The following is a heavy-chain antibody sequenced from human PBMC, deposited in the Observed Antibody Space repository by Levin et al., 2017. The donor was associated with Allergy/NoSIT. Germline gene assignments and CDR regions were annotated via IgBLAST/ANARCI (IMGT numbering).Heavy chain of an antibody. CDR3: VKCPLQYREPEWFDP. CDR2: VSGSGASY. D-gene: IGHD1-26*01. Sequence: GESLKISCAASGFLFDKFAMSWVRQSPGKGLEWVVSVSGSGASYYYADSVKGRFTVSRDTSTNTLFLHMQDLRVEDTGLYYCVKCPLQYREPEWFDPWGPGTQVTVSA. J-gene: IGHJ5*02. V-gene: IGHV3-23*01. CDR1: GFLFDKFA.